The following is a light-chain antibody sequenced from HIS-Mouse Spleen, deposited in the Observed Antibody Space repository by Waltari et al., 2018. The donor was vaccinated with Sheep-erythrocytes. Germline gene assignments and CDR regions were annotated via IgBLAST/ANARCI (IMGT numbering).Light chain of an antibody. Sequence: QSALTQPRSVSGSPGQSVTISCPGTSSDAGGYTYVSWYQQHPGKAPKLMIYDVSKRPSGVPDRFSGSKSGNTASLTISGLQAEDEADYYCCSYAGSSTPWVFGGGTKLTVL. V-gene: IGLV2-11*01. CDR3: CSYAGSSTPWV. J-gene: IGLJ3*02. CDR1: SSDAGGYTY. CDR2: DVS.